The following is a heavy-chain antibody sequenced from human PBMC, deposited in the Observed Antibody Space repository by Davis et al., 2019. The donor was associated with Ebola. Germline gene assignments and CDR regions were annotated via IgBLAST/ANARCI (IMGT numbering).Heavy chain of an antibody. Sequence: SETLSLTCTVSGGSISSYYWSWIRQPPGKGLEWIGYIYYSGTTSYNPSLKSRVTISLDTSKNQFSLRLTSVTAVDTAVYYCARKTSSGFDSWGQGTLVTVSS. CDR1: GGSISSYY. J-gene: IGHJ5*01. CDR3: ARKTSSGFDS. CDR2: IYYSGTT. V-gene: IGHV4-59*12.